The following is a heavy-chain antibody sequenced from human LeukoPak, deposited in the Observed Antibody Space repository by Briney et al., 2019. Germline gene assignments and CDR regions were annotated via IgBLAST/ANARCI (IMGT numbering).Heavy chain of an antibody. D-gene: IGHD3-9*01. CDR1: GFTFSSYS. CDR2: ISSSSSYI. V-gene: IGHV3-21*01. CDR3: ARERDYDILTGYYGTNWFDP. Sequence: PGGSLRLSCAASGFTFSSYSMNWVRQAPGKGLEWVSSISSSSSYIYYADSVKGRFTISRDNAKNSLYLQMNSLRAEDTAVYYCARERDYDILTGYYGTNWFDPWGQGTLVTVSS. J-gene: IGHJ5*02.